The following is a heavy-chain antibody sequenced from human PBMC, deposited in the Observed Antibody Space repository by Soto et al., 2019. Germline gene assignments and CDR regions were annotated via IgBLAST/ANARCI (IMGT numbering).Heavy chain of an antibody. CDR1: GFIFSSYS. J-gene: IGHJ4*02. Sequence: EVQLVESGGGLVQPGGSLRLSCEASGFIFSSYSMHWVRQAPGKGLVWVSRINDNGRRTNYADSMKGRFTMSRDNAQNTVYLQMNSLRAEDTAVYYCARDVELQSFDYWGQGILVTVSS. D-gene: IGHD1-26*01. CDR3: ARDVELQSFDY. CDR2: INDNGRRT. V-gene: IGHV3-74*01.